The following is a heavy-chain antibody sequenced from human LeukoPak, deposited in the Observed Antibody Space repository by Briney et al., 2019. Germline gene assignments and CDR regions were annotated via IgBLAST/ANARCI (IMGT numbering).Heavy chain of an antibody. CDR3: AGGNYYDSTAPAY. J-gene: IGHJ4*02. CDR1: GYTFTGYY. CDR2: INPNSGGT. V-gene: IGHV1-2*02. D-gene: IGHD3-22*01. Sequence: ASVTVSCKASGYTFTGYYMHWVRQAPGQGLAWMGWINPNSGGTDYAQKFQGRVTMTRDTSISTAYMELSRLRSDDTAVYYCAGGNYYDSTAPAYWGQGTLVTVSS.